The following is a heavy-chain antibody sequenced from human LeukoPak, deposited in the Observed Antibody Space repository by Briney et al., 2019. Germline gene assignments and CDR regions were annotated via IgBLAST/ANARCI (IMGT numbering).Heavy chain of an antibody. CDR3: ASGLRYFDLYY. CDR2: IYTSGST. V-gene: IGHV4-4*07. J-gene: IGHJ4*02. D-gene: IGHD3-9*01. Sequence: KASETLSLTCTVSGGSINIYYWSWIRQPAGKGLEWIGRIYTSGSTNYNPSLKSRVTISVDTSKNQFSLKLSSVTAADTAVYYCASGLRYFDLYYWGQGTLVTVSS. CDR1: GGSINIYY.